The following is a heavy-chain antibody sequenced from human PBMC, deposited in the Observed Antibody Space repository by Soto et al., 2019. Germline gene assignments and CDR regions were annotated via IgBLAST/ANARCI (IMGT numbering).Heavy chain of an antibody. CDR1: GFDLNYYS. CDR2: ISPRSDDI. V-gene: IGHV3-21*01. CDR3: ARPRGPRGYDLIDY. Sequence: EVQLVESGGDLVRPGGSLRLSCAASGFDLNYYSMNWVRQAPAKGLEWVSSISPRSDDIYYADSVKGRFTISRDNAKNSVYLQMNSLRDEDTAVYYCARPRGPRGYDLIDYWGQGTLFIVSS. D-gene: IGHD5-12*01. J-gene: IGHJ4*02.